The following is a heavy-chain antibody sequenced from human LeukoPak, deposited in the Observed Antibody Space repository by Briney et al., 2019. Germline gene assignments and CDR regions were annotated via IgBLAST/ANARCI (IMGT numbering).Heavy chain of an antibody. CDR2: LSGSGYNT. Sequence: GGSLRLSCAASGFTLSSHALSWVRQAQGKGLEWVSSLSGSGYNTYYADSVKGRFTISRDNSKNTVYLQMNSLRAEDTAVYYCAKDPYGTRYFDYWGQGTLVTASS. CDR1: GFTLSSHA. D-gene: IGHD2-2*01. J-gene: IGHJ4*02. V-gene: IGHV3-23*01. CDR3: AKDPYGTRYFDY.